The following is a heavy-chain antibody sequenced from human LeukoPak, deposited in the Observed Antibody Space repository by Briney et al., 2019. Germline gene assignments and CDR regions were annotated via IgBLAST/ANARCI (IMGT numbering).Heavy chain of an antibody. CDR2: ISSSSSYI. CDR1: GFTFSSYS. J-gene: IGHJ4*02. V-gene: IGHV3-21*01. CDR3: ARTITMIVVDVVFDY. D-gene: IGHD3-22*01. Sequence: GGSLRLSCAASGFTFSSYSMNWVRQAPGKGLEWVSSISSSSSYIYYADSVKGRFTISRDNAKNSLYLQMNSLRAEDTAVYYCARTITMIVVDVVFDYWGQGTLVTVSS.